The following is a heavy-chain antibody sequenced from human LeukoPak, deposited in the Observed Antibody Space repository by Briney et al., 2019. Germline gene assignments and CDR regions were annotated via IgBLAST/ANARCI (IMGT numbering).Heavy chain of an antibody. CDR3: ARESGPDFWSGYRYYFDY. V-gene: IGHV3-23*01. J-gene: IGHJ4*02. CDR1: GFTFSSYA. Sequence: GGSLRLSCAASGFTFSSYAMSWVRQAPGKGLEWVSAISGSGGSTYYADSVKGRFTISRDNSKNTLYLQMNSLRAEDTAVYYCARESGPDFWSGYRYYFDYWGQGTLVTVSS. D-gene: IGHD3-3*01. CDR2: ISGSGGST.